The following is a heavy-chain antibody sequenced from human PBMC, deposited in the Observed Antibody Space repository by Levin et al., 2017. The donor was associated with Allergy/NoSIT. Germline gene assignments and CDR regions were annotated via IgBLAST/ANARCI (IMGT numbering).Heavy chain of an antibody. Sequence: GESLKISCAASGFTFSDYAMAWVRQAPGKGLEWVSILHNDALTTYYADTVKGRFTTSRDNSKNTLYLQMNSLRAEDKALFYLRKYKGPVHSAYYRDVWGRGTTVTVSS. D-gene: IGHD1-1*01. CDR1: GFTFSDYA. V-gene: IGHV3-23*03. CDR2: LHNDALTT. J-gene: IGHJ6*03. CDR3: RKYKGPVHSAYYRDV.